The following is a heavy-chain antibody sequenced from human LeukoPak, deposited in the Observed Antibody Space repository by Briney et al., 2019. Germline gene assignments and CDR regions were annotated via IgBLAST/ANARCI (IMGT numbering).Heavy chain of an antibody. J-gene: IGHJ6*03. Sequence: PSETLSLTCAVSGYSISSGYYWGWIRQPPGKGLEWIGSTYHSGSTYYNPSLKSRVTISVDTSKNQFSLKLSSVTAADTAVYYGARRGIAARRGTSYYYYYYMDVWGKGTTVTVSS. CDR1: GYSISSGYY. D-gene: IGHD6-6*01. V-gene: IGHV4-38-2*01. CDR2: TYHSGST. CDR3: ARRGIAARRGTSYYYYYYMDV.